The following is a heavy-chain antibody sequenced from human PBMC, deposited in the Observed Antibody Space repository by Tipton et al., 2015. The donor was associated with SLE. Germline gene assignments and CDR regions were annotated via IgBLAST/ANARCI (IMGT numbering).Heavy chain of an antibody. V-gene: IGHV3-74*01. J-gene: IGHJ4*02. CDR3: ARGYYDSSGPPFDY. CDR2: INSDGSST. Sequence: SLRLSCAASGFTFSSYAMSWVRQAPGKGLVWVSRINSDGSSTSYADSVKGRFAISRDNAKNTLYLQMNSLRAEDTAVYYCARGYYDSSGPPFDYWGQGTLVTVSS. D-gene: IGHD3-22*01. CDR1: GFTFSSYA.